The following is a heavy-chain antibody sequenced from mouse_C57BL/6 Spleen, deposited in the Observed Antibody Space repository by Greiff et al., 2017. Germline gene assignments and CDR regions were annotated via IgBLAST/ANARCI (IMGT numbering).Heavy chain of an antibody. D-gene: IGHD1-1*01. V-gene: IGHV1-64*01. CDR1: GYTFTSYW. J-gene: IGHJ1*03. CDR3: ARYYYGSGIWYLMS. Sequence: QVQLQQPGAELVKPGASVKLSCKASGYTFTSYWMHWVKQRPGQGLEWIGMIHPNSGSTNYNEKFKSKATLTVDKSSSTAYIQLSSLTSEDSAVYSCARYYYGSGIWYLMSGAQGPRSPSPQ. CDR2: IHPNSGST.